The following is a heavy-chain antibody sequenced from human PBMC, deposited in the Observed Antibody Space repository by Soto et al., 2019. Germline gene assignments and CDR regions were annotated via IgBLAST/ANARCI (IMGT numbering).Heavy chain of an antibody. Sequence: EVQLVESGGGFVQPGGSLRLSCAASGFDFSNSWMHWVRQVPGKGLVWVSHINSDGSSTTYADSVKGRFTISRDNARTTVYLQLDSRRVEDTAVYYCARDKSYALAVWGQGTTVTVSS. CDR1: GFDFSNSW. J-gene: IGHJ6*02. CDR2: INSDGSST. V-gene: IGHV3-74*03. CDR3: ARDKSYALAV. D-gene: IGHD4-17*01.